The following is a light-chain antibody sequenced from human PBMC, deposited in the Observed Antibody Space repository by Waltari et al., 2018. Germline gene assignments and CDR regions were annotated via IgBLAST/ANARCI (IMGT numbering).Light chain of an antibody. V-gene: IGLV2-23*02. CDR1: SCDVASYNL. J-gene: IGLJ3*02. CDR2: EVS. CDR3: CSYAGSSTFAV. Sequence: QSALTQPASVSGSPGQSITISCTGTSCDVASYNLVSWYHQHPGKAPKLMIYEVSQRPSGVSNRFSGSKSGNTASLTISGLQAEDEADYYCCSYAGSSTFAVFGGGTKLTVL.